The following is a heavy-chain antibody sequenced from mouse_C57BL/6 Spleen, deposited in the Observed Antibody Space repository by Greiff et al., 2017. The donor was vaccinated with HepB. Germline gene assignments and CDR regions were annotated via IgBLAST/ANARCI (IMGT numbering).Heavy chain of an antibody. V-gene: IGHV1-50*01. CDR2: IDPSDSYT. CDR1: GYTFTSYW. Sequence: VQLQQPGAELVKPGASVKLSCKASGYTFTSYWMQWVKQRPGQGLEWIGEIDPSDSYTNYNQKFKGKATLTVDTSSSTAYMQLSSLTSEDSAVYYCARSGSSPYYYAMDYWGQGTSVTVSS. D-gene: IGHD1-1*01. CDR3: ARSGSSPYYYAMDY. J-gene: IGHJ4*01.